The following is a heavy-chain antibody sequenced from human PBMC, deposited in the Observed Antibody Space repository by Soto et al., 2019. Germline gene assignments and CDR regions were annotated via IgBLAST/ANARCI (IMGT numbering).Heavy chain of an antibody. CDR2: IYYSGIA. Sequence: SETLSRTFTGSCGSVSSGSYYWIFIRHSPGKGLELIGYIYYSGIANCSPSLKSRVTISVDTSKNQLSLKLSSVTAADTAVYYCARRFDSSGYYHFDYWAQGTLVTVSS. J-gene: IGHJ4*02. V-gene: IGHV4-61*01. CDR1: CGSVSSGSYY. D-gene: IGHD3-22*01. CDR3: ARRFDSSGYYHFDY.